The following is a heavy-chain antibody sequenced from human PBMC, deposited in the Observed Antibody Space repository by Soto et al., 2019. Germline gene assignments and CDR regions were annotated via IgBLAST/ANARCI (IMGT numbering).Heavy chain of an antibody. Sequence: QVQLQESGPGLVKPSQTLSLTCTVSGGSISSGDYYWSWIRQPPGKGLEWIGYIYYSGSTYYNPSLKSRVXXSXDXXKNQFSLKLSSVTAADTAVYYCARADYTNYWYFDLWGRGTLVTVSS. V-gene: IGHV4-30-4*01. CDR3: ARADYTNYWYFDL. J-gene: IGHJ2*01. CDR2: IYYSGST. CDR1: GGSISSGDYY. D-gene: IGHD3-16*01.